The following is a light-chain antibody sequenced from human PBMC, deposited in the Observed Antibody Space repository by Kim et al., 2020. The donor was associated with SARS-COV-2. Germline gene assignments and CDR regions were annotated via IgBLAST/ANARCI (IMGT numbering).Light chain of an antibody. V-gene: IGKV1-5*03. CDR3: QQYRSYPWT. CDR2: KAA. J-gene: IGKJ1*01. Sequence: DIQMTQSPSTLSASVGDRVTITCRASRSIDSYLEWYQQKPGKAPKLLIYKAASLKSGVPSRFSGSGSGTEFTLTTSSLQPDDFATYYCQQYRSYPWTFGQGTKVDIK. CDR1: RSIDSY.